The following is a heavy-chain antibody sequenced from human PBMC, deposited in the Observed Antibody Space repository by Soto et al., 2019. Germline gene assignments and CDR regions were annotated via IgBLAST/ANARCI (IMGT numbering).Heavy chain of an antibody. V-gene: IGHV3-33*01. CDR3: ARDQTDSGGYSDS. Sequence: HRGGSLRLSCEASGFPSSSFGIHWVRQAPGKGLEWLAIIWNDGSNEYYADSVKGRFTISRDNSKNTVYLQVSNLRAEDTAVYFCARDQTDSGGYSDSWGQGTLVTVSS. CDR1: GFPSSSFG. CDR2: IWNDGSNE. J-gene: IGHJ4*02. D-gene: IGHD2-15*01.